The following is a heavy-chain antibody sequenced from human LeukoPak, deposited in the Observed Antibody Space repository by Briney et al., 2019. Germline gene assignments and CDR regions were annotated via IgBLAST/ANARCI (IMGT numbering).Heavy chain of an antibody. CDR2: TSYDGTNT. D-gene: IGHD3-10*01. CDR3: ARVGYYASVPFSYFYY. CDR1: GFILSIYA. V-gene: IGHV3-30-3*01. J-gene: IGHJ4*02. Sequence: GGSLRLSCAPSGFILSIYAMQWVRQAQGKGMEWVAITSYDGTNTLYEDSVKGPFSPSTDNSKNTVYLQINSLSAEDTSVYYCARVGYYASVPFSYFYYWGQGTLVTVSS.